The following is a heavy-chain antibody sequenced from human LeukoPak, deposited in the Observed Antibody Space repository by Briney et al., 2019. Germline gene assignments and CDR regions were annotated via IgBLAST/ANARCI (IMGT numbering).Heavy chain of an antibody. CDR1: GFTFSSYG. CDR2: IWYDGSNK. D-gene: IGHD4-11*01. J-gene: IGHJ4*02. CDR3: AKDRGSRGYSNYDFDY. V-gene: IGHV3-33*06. Sequence: PGRSLRLSCAASGFTFSSYGMHWVRQAPGKGREWGAVIWYDGSNKYYADSVKGRFTISRDNSKNTLYLQMNSLRAEDTAAYYCAKDRGSRGYSNYDFDYWGQGTLVTVSS.